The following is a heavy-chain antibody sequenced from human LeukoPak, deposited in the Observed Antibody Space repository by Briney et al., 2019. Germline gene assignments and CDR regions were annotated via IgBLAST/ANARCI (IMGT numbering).Heavy chain of an antibody. CDR3: ARAQYYSDSSGYYYLHY. D-gene: IGHD3-22*01. V-gene: IGHV3-48*01. Sequence: GGSLRLSCVGSGFTFSSYHMNWVRQAPGKGLEWVSYISSSSTLYYADSVKGRFTISRDNAKNSLYLQTNSLRAEDTAVYYCARAQYYSDSSGYYYLHYWGQGTLVTVSS. CDR2: ISSSSTL. J-gene: IGHJ4*02. CDR1: GFTFSSYH.